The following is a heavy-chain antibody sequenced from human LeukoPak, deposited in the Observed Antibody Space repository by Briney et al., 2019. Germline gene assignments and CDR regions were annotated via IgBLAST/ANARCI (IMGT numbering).Heavy chain of an antibody. D-gene: IGHD6-19*01. CDR1: GSTFSSYA. J-gene: IGHJ4*02. CDR3: AKRMSRGAVAALFDY. Sequence: GGSLRLSCAASGSTFSSYAMSWVRQAPGKGLEWVSAISGSGGSTYYADSVKGRFTISRDNSKNTLYLQMNSLRAEDTAVYYCAKRMSRGAVAALFDYWGQGTLVTVSS. V-gene: IGHV3-23*01. CDR2: ISGSGGST.